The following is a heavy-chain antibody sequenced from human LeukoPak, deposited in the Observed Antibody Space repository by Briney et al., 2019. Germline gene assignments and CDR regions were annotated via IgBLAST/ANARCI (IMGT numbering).Heavy chain of an antibody. Sequence: SSETLSLTCTVSGGSVSSYYWNWIRQPAGKGLEWIGRIYTSGSTSYNSSLKSRVTMSVDTSKNQFSLKLNSVTAADTAVHYCARDVGGYNYGYSLDYWGQGTLVSVSS. V-gene: IGHV4-4*07. CDR3: ARDVGGYNYGYSLDY. CDR1: GGSVSSYY. D-gene: IGHD5-18*01. J-gene: IGHJ4*02. CDR2: IYTSGST.